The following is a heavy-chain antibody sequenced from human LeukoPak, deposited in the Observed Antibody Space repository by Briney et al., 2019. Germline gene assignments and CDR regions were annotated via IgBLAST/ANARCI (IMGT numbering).Heavy chain of an antibody. CDR1: GGSFSDYY. D-gene: IGHD6-25*01. J-gene: IGHJ6*03. CDR2: IYYSGNT. Sequence: PSETLSLTCAVYGGSFSDYYWSWFRQPPGKGLEWIGSIYYSGNTYYNPSLKSRVTISLDTSKNQFSLKVSSVTAADTAIYYCAKDFSSASYTYYYYYMDVWGKGTTVTVSS. CDR3: AKDFSSASYTYYYYYMDV. V-gene: IGHV4-34*01.